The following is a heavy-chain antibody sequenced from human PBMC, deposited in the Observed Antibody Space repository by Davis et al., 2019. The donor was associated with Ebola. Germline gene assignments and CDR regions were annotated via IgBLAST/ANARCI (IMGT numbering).Heavy chain of an antibody. D-gene: IGHD3-22*01. J-gene: IGHJ4*02. V-gene: IGHV3-23*01. CDR3: VKKGHYDSSGYYGPFDY. CDR2: ISGSTGNT. CDR1: GFTFSSYA. Sequence: GESLKISCAASGFTFSSYAMTWVRQAPGKVLEWVSTISGSTGNTHYADSVKGRFTISRDNSKNTLYLQMNSLRAEDTALYYCVKKGHYDSSGYYGPFDYWGQGTLVTVSS.